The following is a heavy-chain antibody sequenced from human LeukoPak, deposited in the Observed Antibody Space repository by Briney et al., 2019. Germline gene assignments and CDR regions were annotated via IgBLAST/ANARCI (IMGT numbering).Heavy chain of an antibody. CDR2: MNPNSANT. CDR3: ARAIRYQLLSDY. CDR1: GYSFSTYY. V-gene: IGHV1-8*02. D-gene: IGHD2-2*01. Sequence: ASVMVSCNTSGYSFSTYYINWLRHPAGQGLEWMGWMNPNSANTGFAQKFQGRAAITRDASTATAYLELSGLTSEDTAVYYCARAIRYQLLSDYWGQGTLVTVSS. J-gene: IGHJ4*02.